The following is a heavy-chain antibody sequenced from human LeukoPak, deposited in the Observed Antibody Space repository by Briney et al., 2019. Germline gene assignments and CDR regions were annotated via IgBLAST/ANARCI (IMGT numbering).Heavy chain of an antibody. Sequence: ASVKVPCKPSVGTFSRSAISWVRQAPGQGLEWMGGIISIFGTENYGQHSRGRGTSTADESMCSAYMGLRSLRSEDTAVYYCATSVWPPYYYYYYMDVWGKGTTVTVSS. V-gene: IGHV1-69*13. J-gene: IGHJ6*03. CDR1: VGTFSRSA. CDR3: ATSVWPPYYYYYYMDV. CDR2: IISIFGTE. D-gene: IGHD2-8*01.